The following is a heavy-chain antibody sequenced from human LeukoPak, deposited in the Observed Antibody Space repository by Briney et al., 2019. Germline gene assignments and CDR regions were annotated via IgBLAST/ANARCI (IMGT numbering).Heavy chain of an antibody. Sequence: PGGSRRLSCAASGFTFTNHAMQWVRQAPGKGLEYVSAISGNGGSTYYANSVKGRFTISRDNSKNTVYLQMDSLRAEDMAVYYCARAGVIRYVAWLINYYMDVWGKGTTVTVSS. J-gene: IGHJ6*03. CDR1: GFTFTNHA. CDR2: ISGNGGST. CDR3: ARAGVIRYVAWLINYYMDV. V-gene: IGHV3-64*01. D-gene: IGHD3-9*01.